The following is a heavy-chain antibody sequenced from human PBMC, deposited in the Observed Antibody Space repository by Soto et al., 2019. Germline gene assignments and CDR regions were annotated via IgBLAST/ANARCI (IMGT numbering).Heavy chain of an antibody. Sequence: GSLRLSCEASGFTFSRVSMTWVRQVPGKGLEWVASISSGSSETWYADSVKGQFIISIDDAQNPLFLQMNTLRPEDTAMYYCARVAYLGPGTQVTVSS. J-gene: IGHJ4*02. V-gene: IGHV3-21*01. CDR1: GFTFSRVS. CDR3: ARVAY. CDR2: ISSGSSET.